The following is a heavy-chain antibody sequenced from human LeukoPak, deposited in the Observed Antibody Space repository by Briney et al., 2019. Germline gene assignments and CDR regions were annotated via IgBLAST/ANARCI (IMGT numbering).Heavy chain of an antibody. CDR2: ISYDGSNQ. D-gene: IGHD1/OR15-1a*01. Sequence: GGSLRLSCAAYGFIFSSYAVHWVRQAPGKGLEWVAVISYDGSNQYYADSVKGRFTISRDNSKNTLYVQMNSLRAETPAVYYCARATATGTRGSAFDYWGQGTLVTVSS. V-gene: IGHV3-30-3*01. CDR3: ARATATGTRGSAFDY. J-gene: IGHJ4*02. CDR1: GFIFSSYA.